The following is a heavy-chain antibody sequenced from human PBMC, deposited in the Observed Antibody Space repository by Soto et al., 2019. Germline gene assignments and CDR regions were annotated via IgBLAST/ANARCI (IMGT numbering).Heavy chain of an antibody. Sequence: QVHLVESGGGVVQPGRSLRLSCAASGFSFSSSGMHWVRQAPGKGLEWVAVIWYDGNKKYYGDSVRGRFTISRDNSKNTLYLEMNSLRAEDTAVYYWGVDTTGLLDYWGQGTLVTVSS. CDR3: GVDTTGLLDY. CDR1: GFSFSSSG. D-gene: IGHD5-18*01. J-gene: IGHJ4*02. CDR2: IWYDGNKK. V-gene: IGHV3-33*03.